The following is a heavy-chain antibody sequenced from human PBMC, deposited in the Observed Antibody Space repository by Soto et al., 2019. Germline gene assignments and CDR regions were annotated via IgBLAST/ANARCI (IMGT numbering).Heavy chain of an antibody. CDR1: GGSISYYY. V-gene: IGHV4-59*01. CDR2: IYYSGNT. Sequence: LSLTCTVSGGSISYYYWVWIRHPPGKGLEWIGSIYYSGNTHYNPSLKSRVTISVDTSMNQFSLNLDSVTAVDSAVYYCVRGGYVHAFDYWGQGALVTVSS. D-gene: IGHD5-12*01. J-gene: IGHJ4*02. CDR3: VRGGYVHAFDY.